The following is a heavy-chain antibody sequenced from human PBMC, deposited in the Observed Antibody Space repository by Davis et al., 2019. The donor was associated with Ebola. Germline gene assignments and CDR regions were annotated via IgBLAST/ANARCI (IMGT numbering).Heavy chain of an antibody. CDR3: ARGDSYYDPSGYYAGPEAPDH. Sequence: MPSETLSLTCTVSGASISNTDDYFWAWIRQPPGKGLEWIGSIFYSGTPYYSPSLRSRVTISVDTSKNLFSLKLTSVTAADTAVYYCARGDSYYDPSGYYAGPEAPDHWGQGTLVSVSS. CDR1: GASISNTDDYF. D-gene: IGHD3-22*01. CDR2: IFYSGTP. J-gene: IGHJ4*02. V-gene: IGHV4-39*07.